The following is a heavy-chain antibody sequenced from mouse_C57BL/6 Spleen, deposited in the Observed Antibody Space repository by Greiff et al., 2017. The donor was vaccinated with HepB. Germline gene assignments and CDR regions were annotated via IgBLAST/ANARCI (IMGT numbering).Heavy chain of an antibody. J-gene: IGHJ3*01. CDR3: AREGGDGWFAD. CDR2: IRYDGSN. CDR1: GYSITSGYY. V-gene: IGHV3-6*01. D-gene: IGHD1-1*02. Sequence: EVQLQQSGPGLVKPSPSLSLTCSVTGYSITSGYYWNWNRQFPGNKLEWMGYIRYDGSNNYNPSLKNQITITRDTSKNQFFLKLSSVTTEDSAAYDCAREGGDGWFADWGQGTLVTVSA.